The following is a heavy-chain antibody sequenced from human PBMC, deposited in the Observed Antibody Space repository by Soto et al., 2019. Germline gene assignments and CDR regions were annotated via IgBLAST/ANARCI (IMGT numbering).Heavy chain of an antibody. D-gene: IGHD6-6*01. CDR3: AHCIAPRPFYCYGMDV. J-gene: IGHJ6*02. Sequence: EVQLLESGGGLVQPGGSLNLSCAASGFTFSSYAMSWVRQAPGKGRDWVSAISGTGDSPYYADSVKGRFTISRDNSKNTLYLQMSSLRAEDTAVYYCAHCIAPRPFYCYGMDVWGQGTTVTVSS. CDR1: GFTFSSYA. CDR2: ISGTGDSP. V-gene: IGHV3-23*01.